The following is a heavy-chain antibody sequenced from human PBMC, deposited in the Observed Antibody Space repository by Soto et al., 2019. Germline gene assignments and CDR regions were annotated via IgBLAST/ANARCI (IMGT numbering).Heavy chain of an antibody. CDR1: GFTFSSYS. CDR2: ISSSSSYI. D-gene: IGHD3-3*01. J-gene: IGHJ6*02. V-gene: IGHV3-21*01. Sequence: PGGSLRLSCAASGFTFSSYSMNWVRQAPGKGLEWVSSISSSSSYIYYADSVKGRFTISRDNAKNSLYLQMNSLRAEDTAVYYCARDPADQNYDFWSGYYPMYYYYGMDVWGQGTTVTVSS. CDR3: ARDPADQNYDFWSGYYPMYYYYGMDV.